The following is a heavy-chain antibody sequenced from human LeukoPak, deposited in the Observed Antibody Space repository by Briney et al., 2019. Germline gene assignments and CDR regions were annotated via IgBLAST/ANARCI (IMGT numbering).Heavy chain of an antibody. V-gene: IGHV4-30-4*01. CDR1: GGSISSGDYY. CDR2: IYYSGST. J-gene: IGHJ5*02. Sequence: PSETLSLTCTVSGGSISSGDYYWSWIRQPPGKGLEWIGYIYYSGSTYYNPSLKSRVTISVDTSKNQFSLKLSSVTAADTAVYYCARGETFFVQGAFDPWGQGTLVTVSS. CDR3: ARGETFFVQGAFDP. D-gene: IGHD3-3*01.